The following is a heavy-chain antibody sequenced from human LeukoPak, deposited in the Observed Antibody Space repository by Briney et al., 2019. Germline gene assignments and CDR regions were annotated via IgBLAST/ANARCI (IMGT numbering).Heavy chain of an antibody. CDR3: ASKPSGRNSRYDY. D-gene: IGHD2/OR15-2a*01. CDR2: IYYTGST. CDR1: GGSISSSNYY. Sequence: SSETLSLTCTVSGGSISSSNYYWGWIRQPPGKGPEWIGNIYYTGSTYSNPSLKSRVTISVDTSKNQFSLKLSSVTAADTAMYYCASKPSGRNSRYDYWGQGTLVTVSS. J-gene: IGHJ4*02. V-gene: IGHV4-39*01.